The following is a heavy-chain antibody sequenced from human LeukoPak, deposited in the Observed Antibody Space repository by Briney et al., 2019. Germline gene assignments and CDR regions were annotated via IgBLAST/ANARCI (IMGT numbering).Heavy chain of an antibody. D-gene: IGHD2/OR15-2a*01. Sequence: SVKVSCKASGYIFTDYYMHWVRQAPGQGLEWMGGIIPIFGTANYAQKFQGRVTITADESTSTAYMELSSLRSEDTAVYYCARDPLGSTTFYYFDYWGQGTLVTVSS. CDR1: GYIFTDYY. J-gene: IGHJ4*02. CDR3: ARDPLGSTTFYYFDY. V-gene: IGHV1-69*13. CDR2: IIPIFGTA.